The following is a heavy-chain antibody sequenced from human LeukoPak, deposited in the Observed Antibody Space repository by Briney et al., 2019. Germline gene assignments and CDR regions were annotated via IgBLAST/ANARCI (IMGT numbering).Heavy chain of an antibody. CDR3: TRDQYSSGWYDILFDY. J-gene: IGHJ4*02. Sequence: GGSLRLSCTASGFTFGDYAMSWFRQAQGKGLEWVGYIRSKIYGGTTEYAASVKGRFTISRDDSKSIAYLQMNSLKTEDTAVYYCTRDQYSSGWYDILFDYWGQGTLVTVSS. CDR1: GFTFGDYA. V-gene: IGHV3-49*03. D-gene: IGHD6-19*01. CDR2: IRSKIYGGTT.